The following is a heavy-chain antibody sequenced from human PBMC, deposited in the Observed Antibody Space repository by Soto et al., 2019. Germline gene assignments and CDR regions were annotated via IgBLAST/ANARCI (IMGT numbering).Heavy chain of an antibody. V-gene: IGHV5-51*01. CDR1: GYDFNTNW. CDR3: ARLPRDCNKTSCYYADH. Sequence: LKISCRGSGYDFNTNWFGWVRQLPGKGLEWVGIMYPGDSDTRYNPSLQGHVTLSADVTVSTAFLQWRSLKTSDTGMYFCARLPRDCNKTSCYYADHWGHGTQVTVSS. CDR2: MYPGDSDT. D-gene: IGHD2-2*01. J-gene: IGHJ4*01.